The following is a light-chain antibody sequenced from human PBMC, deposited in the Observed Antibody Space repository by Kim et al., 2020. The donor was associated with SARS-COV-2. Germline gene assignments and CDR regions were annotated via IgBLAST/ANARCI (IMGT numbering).Light chain of an antibody. CDR1: SGGSAINY. CDR3: QSYDSSLRV. V-gene: IGLV6-57*03. Sequence: TVTISSAPSSGGSAINYVQWYQQRPGSAPPTVIYEDNHRPSGVPDRFSGSIDSSSNSASLTISGLKTEDEAYCNCQSYDSSLRVFGGGTQLTVL. CDR2: EDN. J-gene: IGLJ3*02.